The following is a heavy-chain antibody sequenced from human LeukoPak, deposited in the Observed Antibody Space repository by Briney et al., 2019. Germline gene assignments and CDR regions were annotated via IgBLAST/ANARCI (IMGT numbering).Heavy chain of an antibody. CDR2: ISSSGNTI. CDR1: GSTFSSYT. J-gene: IGHJ4*02. CDR3: AREGPRLTYDY. Sequence: GGSLRLSCAASGSTFSSYTMNWVRQAPGKGLEWLSYISSSGNTIYYADSVKGRFTISRDNAKNSLYLQMNSLRAEDTAVYYCAREGPRLTYDYWGQGTLVTVSS. V-gene: IGHV3-48*04.